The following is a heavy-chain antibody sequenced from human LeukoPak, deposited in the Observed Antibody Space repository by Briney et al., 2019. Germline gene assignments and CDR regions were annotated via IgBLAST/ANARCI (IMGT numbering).Heavy chain of an antibody. CDR2: IYYSGTT. J-gene: IGHJ4*02. V-gene: IGHV4-39*07. CDR3: ARFIYGSGNDY. D-gene: IGHD3-10*01. CDR1: GGSISSSNYY. Sequence: SETLSLTCTVSGGSISSSNYYWGWIRQPPGKGLEWIGNIYYSGTTYYNPSLKSRVTISFDTSKNHFSLKLNSVTAADTAIYYCARFIYGSGNDYWGQGTLVTVSS.